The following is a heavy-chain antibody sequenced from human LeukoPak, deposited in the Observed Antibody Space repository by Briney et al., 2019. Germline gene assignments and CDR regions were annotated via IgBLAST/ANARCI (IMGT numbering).Heavy chain of an antibody. CDR1: GGSFSGYY. V-gene: IGHV4-34*01. CDR2: INHSGST. J-gene: IGHJ5*02. CDR3: ARGWRYCSSTSCYFSWFDP. D-gene: IGHD2-2*01. Sequence: PSETLSLTCAVSGGSFSGYYWSWIRQPPGKGLEWIGEINHSGSTNYNPSLKSRVTISVDTSKNQFSLKLSSVTAADTAVYYCARGWRYCSSTSCYFSWFDPWGQGTLVTVSS.